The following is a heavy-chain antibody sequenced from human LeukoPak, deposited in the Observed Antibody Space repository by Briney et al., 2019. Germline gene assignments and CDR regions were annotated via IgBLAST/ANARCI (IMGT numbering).Heavy chain of an antibody. J-gene: IGHJ5*02. D-gene: IGHD1-26*01. Sequence: PSETLSLTCTVSGGSISSYYWSWIRQPPGKGLEWIGYIYYSGSTNYNPSLKSRVTISVDTSKNQFSLKLSSVTAADTAVYYCARDSGSYYINWFDPWGQGTLVTVSS. CDR3: ARDSGSYYINWFDP. V-gene: IGHV4-59*01. CDR2: IYYSGST. CDR1: GGSISSYY.